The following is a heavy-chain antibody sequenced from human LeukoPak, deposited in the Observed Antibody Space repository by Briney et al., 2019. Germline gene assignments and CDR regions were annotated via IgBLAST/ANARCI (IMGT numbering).Heavy chain of an antibody. Sequence: ASVKVSFKASGYTFTGYYMHWVRQAPGQGLEWMGWINPSGGSTSYAQKFQGRVTMTRDMSTSTVYMELSSLRSEDTAVYYCAGGAVAGTGDAFDIWGQGTMVTVSS. CDR2: INPSGGST. CDR3: AGGAVAGTGDAFDI. V-gene: IGHV1-46*01. CDR1: GYTFTGYY. D-gene: IGHD6-19*01. J-gene: IGHJ3*02.